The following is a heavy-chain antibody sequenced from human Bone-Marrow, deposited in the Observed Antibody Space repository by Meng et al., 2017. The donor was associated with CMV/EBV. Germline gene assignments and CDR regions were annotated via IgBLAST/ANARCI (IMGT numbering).Heavy chain of an antibody. Sequence: LRLSCTVPGGSINSVGYYWTWIRQRPGKGLEWIGYIHYSGGTNYNPSLQSRVTISVDTSKNQFSLKLSSVTAADTAMYYCARSVGCSSTYCYTYTSSWYPDYWGQGTLVTVSS. CDR3: ARSVGCSSTYCYTYTSSWYPDY. D-gene: IGHD6-13*01. J-gene: IGHJ4*02. CDR1: GGSINSVGYY. CDR2: IHYSGGT. V-gene: IGHV4-31*03.